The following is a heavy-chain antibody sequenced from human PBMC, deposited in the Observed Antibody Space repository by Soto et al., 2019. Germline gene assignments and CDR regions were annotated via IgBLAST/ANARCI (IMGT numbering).Heavy chain of an antibody. CDR2: ISVRGDKT. J-gene: IGHJ4*02. D-gene: IGHD5-12*01. V-gene: IGHV3-23*01. CDR1: GFSFTAYI. CDR3: AKGGWLDD. Sequence: EVHLLESGGDLVQPGGSLRLSCAASGFSFTAYIMSWFRQAPGQGLEWVSAISVRGDKTYYADSVKVRFTISRDDAKNTLYLQLTSLRVDDTAIYYCAKGGWLDDCGQGTLVTVSS.